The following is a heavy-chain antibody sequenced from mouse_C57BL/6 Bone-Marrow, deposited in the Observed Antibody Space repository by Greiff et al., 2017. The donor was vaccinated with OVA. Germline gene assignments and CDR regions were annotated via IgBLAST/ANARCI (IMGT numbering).Heavy chain of an antibody. CDR2: INPNYGTT. CDR3: ALGARSNYVYYAMDY. J-gene: IGHJ4*01. Sequence: EVQLQQSGPELVKPGASVKISCKASGYSFTDYNMNWVKQSNGKSLEWIGVINPNYGTTSYNQKFKGKATLTVDQSSSTAYMQLNSLTSEDSAVYYCALGARSNYVYYAMDYWGQGTSVTVSS. V-gene: IGHV1-39*01. D-gene: IGHD2-5*01. CDR1: GYSFTDYN.